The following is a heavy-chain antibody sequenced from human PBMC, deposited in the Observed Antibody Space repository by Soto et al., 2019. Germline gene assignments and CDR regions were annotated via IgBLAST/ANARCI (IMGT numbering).Heavy chain of an antibody. V-gene: IGHV3-23*01. D-gene: IGHD6-6*01. CDR1: GFTFSNYA. CDR2: ISGSGGST. CDR3: AKLASPSIYDISSVPVY. Sequence: GGSLRLSCAASGFTFSNYAMSWVRQARGKGLEWVSAISGSGGSTFYADSVKGRFTISRDNSKNTLYLQMNSLRVEDTAVYYGAKLASPSIYDISSVPVYWGEGTLVTVYS. J-gene: IGHJ4*02.